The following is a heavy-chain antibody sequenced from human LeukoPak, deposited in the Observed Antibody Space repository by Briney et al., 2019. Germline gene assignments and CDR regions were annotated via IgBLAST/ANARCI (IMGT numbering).Heavy chain of an antibody. J-gene: IGHJ4*02. D-gene: IGHD3-3*01. Sequence: PGRSLRLSCAASGFTFNNYAMRWVRQAPGKGLEWVALISYDGSNEYHADSVKGRFTISRDNSKNTLYLQMNSLRAEDTAVYYCARTIYDFWSGYYLDYWGQGTLVTVSS. CDR2: ISYDGSNE. CDR1: GFTFNNYA. CDR3: ARTIYDFWSGYYLDY. V-gene: IGHV3-30*01.